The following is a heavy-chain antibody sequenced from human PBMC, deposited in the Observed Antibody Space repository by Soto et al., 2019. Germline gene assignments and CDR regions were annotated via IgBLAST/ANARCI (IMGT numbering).Heavy chain of an antibody. CDR1: GYTFTSYS. V-gene: IGHV1-3*01. D-gene: IGHD4-17*01. CDR2: FNAGSGNT. J-gene: IGHJ4*02. Sequence: ASVKVSCKASGYTFTSYSMHWVRQAPGQRLEWMGWFNAGSGNTKYSQKFQGRVTITRDTSATTAYMELSSLRYEDTAVYYCARESTRTTAPDHWGQGTLVTVSS. CDR3: ARESTRTTAPDH.